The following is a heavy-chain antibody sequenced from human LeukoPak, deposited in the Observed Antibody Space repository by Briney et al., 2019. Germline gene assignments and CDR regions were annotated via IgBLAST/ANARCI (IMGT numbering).Heavy chain of an antibody. CDR3: AKRGIVIRAVIIIGFHKEAYYFDY. Sequence: HPGGSLRLSCVVSGITLSNYGMSWVHQAPGKGLEWVSGISERGGSTNYADSVKGRFIISRDTSKNTVYLQMNSLRVEDTAVYFCAKRGIVIRAVIIIGFHKEAYYFDYWGQGILVTVSS. V-gene: IGHV3-23*01. CDR1: GITLSNYG. J-gene: IGHJ4*02. D-gene: IGHD3-10*01. CDR2: ISERGGST.